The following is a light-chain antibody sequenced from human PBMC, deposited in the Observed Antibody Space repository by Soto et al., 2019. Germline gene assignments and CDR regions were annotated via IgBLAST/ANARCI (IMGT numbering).Light chain of an antibody. CDR1: QNVNKW. Sequence: DIQMTQSPSTLSASVGDRVTIACRASQNVNKWLAWYQRKPGGAPKLLIYDASTLESGVPSRFSGSGSGTEFTLTISGLQPDDTATYYCQQYDHPPYTFGQGTKLEIK. CDR2: DAS. V-gene: IGKV1-5*01. CDR3: QQYDHPPYT. J-gene: IGKJ2*01.